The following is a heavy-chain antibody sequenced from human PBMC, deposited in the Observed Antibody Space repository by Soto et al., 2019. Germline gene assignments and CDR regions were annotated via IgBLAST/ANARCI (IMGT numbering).Heavy chain of an antibody. CDR1: GFTFSSYA. CDR3: ARDGKKYDYVWGRYRYTWGYYYYGMDV. J-gene: IGHJ6*02. D-gene: IGHD3-16*02. V-gene: IGHV3-30-3*01. Sequence: ESGGGVVQPGRSLRLSCAASGFTFSSYAMHWVRQAPGKGLEWVAVISYDGSNKYYADSVKGRFTISRDNSKNTLYLQMNSLRAEDTAVYYCARDGKKYDYVWGRYRYTWGYYYYGMDVWGQGTTVTVSS. CDR2: ISYDGSNK.